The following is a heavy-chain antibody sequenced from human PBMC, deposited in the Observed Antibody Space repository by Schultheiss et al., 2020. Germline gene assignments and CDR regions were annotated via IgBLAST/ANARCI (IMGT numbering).Heavy chain of an antibody. D-gene: IGHD1-7*01. Sequence: GESLKISCAASGFTFSSYGMHWVRQAPGKGLEWVAVISYDGSNKYYADSVKGRFTISRDNSKNTLYLQMNSLKTEDTAVYYCTTDLRRELPSRWGQGTLVTVSS. CDR1: GFTFSSYG. J-gene: IGHJ4*02. CDR3: TTDLRRELPSR. V-gene: IGHV3-30*03. CDR2: ISYDGSNK.